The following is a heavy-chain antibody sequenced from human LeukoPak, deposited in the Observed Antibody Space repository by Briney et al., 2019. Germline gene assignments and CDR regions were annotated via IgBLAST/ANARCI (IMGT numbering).Heavy chain of an antibody. J-gene: IGHJ5*02. CDR1: GGSFSGYY. CDR2: IYYSGST. Sequence: NSSETLSLTCAVYGGSFSGYYWSWIRQPPGKGLEWIGSIYYSGSTYYNPSLKSRVTISVDTSKNQFSLKLSSVTAADTAVYYCARAQGNNWNNNWFDPWGQGTLVTVSS. D-gene: IGHD1/OR15-1a*01. V-gene: IGHV4-34*01. CDR3: ARAQGNNWNNNWFDP.